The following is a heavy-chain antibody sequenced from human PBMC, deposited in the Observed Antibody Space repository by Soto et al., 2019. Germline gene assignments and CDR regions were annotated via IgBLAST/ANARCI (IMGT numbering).Heavy chain of an antibody. J-gene: IGHJ4*02. D-gene: IGHD3-10*01. Sequence: EVQLVESGGGLIQPGGSLKLSCAASGFTVGNNYMNWVRQAPGKGLEWVSLIYSTGTTKYADSVKGRFTVSRDNAKNTLSLQMNSLRAEDTAVYYCAKDGRGSGSHYNSFGYWGQGTLVTVSS. CDR2: IYSTGTT. V-gene: IGHV3-53*01. CDR1: GFTVGNNY. CDR3: AKDGRGSGSHYNSFGY.